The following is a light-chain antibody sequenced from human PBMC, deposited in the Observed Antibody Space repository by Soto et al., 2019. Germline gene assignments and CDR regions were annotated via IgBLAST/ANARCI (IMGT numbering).Light chain of an antibody. V-gene: IGKV3-15*01. Sequence: EMVMTQSPATLSVSPGERVTLSCRASESVHRNLAWYQQKPGQGPSLLIYYASTRATGVPDRFTGSGSGTEFTLTISSLQSEDFGVYHCQHYSNWPPTFGPENKVEIK. CDR1: ESVHRN. J-gene: IGKJ3*01. CDR3: QHYSNWPPT. CDR2: YAS.